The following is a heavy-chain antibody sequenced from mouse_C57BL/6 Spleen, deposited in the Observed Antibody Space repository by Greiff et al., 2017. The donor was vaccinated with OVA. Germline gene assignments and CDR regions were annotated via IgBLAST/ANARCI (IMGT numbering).Heavy chain of an antibody. J-gene: IGHJ4*01. CDR3: VRHGNFYYAMDY. CDR1: RFSFNTYA. V-gene: IGHV10-1*01. CDR2: IRSKSNNYAT. D-gene: IGHD2-1*01. Sequence: EVKVVESGGGLVQPKGSLKLSCAASRFSFNTYAMNWVRQAPGKGLEWVARIRSKSNNYATYYADSVKDRFTISRDDSESMLYLQMNNLKTEDTAMYYCVRHGNFYYAMDYWGQGTSVTVSS.